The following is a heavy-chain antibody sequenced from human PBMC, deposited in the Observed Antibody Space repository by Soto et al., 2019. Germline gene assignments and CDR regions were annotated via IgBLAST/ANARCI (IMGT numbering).Heavy chain of an antibody. J-gene: IGHJ4*02. CDR2: IYYSGST. CDR1: GGSISSSSYY. CDR3: ARHEIVGATTARISFDY. V-gene: IGHV4-39*01. D-gene: IGHD1-26*01. Sequence: SETLSLTCTVSGGSISSSSYYWGWIRQPPGKGLEWIGSIYYSGSTYYNPSLKSRVTISVDTSKNQFSLKLSSVTAADTAVYYCARHEIVGATTARISFDYWGQGTLVTVSS.